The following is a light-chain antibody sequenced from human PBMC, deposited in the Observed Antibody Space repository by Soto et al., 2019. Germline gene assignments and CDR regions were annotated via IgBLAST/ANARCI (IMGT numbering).Light chain of an antibody. CDR3: QQYSDYSRA. J-gene: IGKJ1*01. CDR2: TAS. CDR1: QNIDTW. V-gene: IGKV1-5*03. Sequence: DIQMTQSPSTLSASIGDRISISCRASQNIDTWLAWYQHRPGEAPKLLIYTASNLESGVPSRFSGSGSGTEFTLTITSLQPVDFATYYCQQYSDYSRAFGQGTKVEMK.